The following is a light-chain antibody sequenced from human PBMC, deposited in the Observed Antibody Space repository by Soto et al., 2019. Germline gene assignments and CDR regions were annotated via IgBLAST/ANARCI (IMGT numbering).Light chain of an antibody. CDR2: GAS. V-gene: IGKV3-20*01. Sequence: DIVLTQSPGTLSLSPGERATLSCRASQRVTSTYLAWYQQKPGQATRLLIYGASSRATGIPDRFSGSGSGTDFTRTISRLETEEYAVEYCQQFGSSPWTFGQGTKVEIK. CDR1: QRVTSTY. J-gene: IGKJ1*01. CDR3: QQFGSSPWT.